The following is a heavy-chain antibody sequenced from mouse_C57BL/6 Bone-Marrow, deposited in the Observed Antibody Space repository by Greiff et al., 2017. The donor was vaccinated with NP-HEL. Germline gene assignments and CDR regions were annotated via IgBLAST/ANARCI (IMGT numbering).Heavy chain of an antibody. CDR3: ERKGGRRHSVDY. J-gene: IGHJ2*01. CDR2: IYPGGGYT. D-gene: IGHD3-3*01. Sequence: QVQLQQSGAELVRPGTSVKMSCKASGYTFTNYWIGWAKQRPGHGLEWIGDIYPGGGYTNYNEKFKGKATLTADKSSSTAYMQFSSLTSEDSAIYYCERKGGRRHSVDYWGQGTTLTVSS. V-gene: IGHV1-63*01. CDR1: GYTFTNYW.